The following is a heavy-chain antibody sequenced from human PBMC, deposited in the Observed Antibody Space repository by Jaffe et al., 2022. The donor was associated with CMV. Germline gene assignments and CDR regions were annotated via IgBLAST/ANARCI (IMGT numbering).Heavy chain of an antibody. CDR2: INPSRGNT. CDR3: AREPIDACYFDY. Sequence: QVQLVQSGAEVEEPEASVKVSCQASGYTFTNYYMHWVRQAPGQGLEWMGIINPSRGNTNYAQKFRGRITMTSDTSTSTVYMELSSLTSDDTAVYYCAREPIDACYFDYWGQGTLVTVSS. CDR1: GYTFTNYY. J-gene: IGHJ4*02. D-gene: IGHD3-16*01. V-gene: IGHV1-46*01.